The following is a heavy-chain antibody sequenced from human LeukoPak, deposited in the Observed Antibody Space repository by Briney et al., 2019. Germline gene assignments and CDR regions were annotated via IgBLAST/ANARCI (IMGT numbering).Heavy chain of an antibody. Sequence: GASVKVSCKASGGTFSSYAISWVRQAPGQGPEWMGGIIPIFGTANYAQKFQGRVTITADESTSTAYMELSSLRSEDTAVYYCARVSVYSSSPYFDYWGQGTLVTVSS. D-gene: IGHD6-6*01. V-gene: IGHV1-69*13. J-gene: IGHJ4*02. CDR1: GGTFSSYA. CDR3: ARVSVYSSSPYFDY. CDR2: IIPIFGTA.